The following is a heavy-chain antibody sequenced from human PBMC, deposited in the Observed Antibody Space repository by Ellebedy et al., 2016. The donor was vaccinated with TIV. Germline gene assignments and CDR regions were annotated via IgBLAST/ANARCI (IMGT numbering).Heavy chain of an antibody. CDR1: GGSFSGYY. J-gene: IGHJ4*02. CDR2: ITHSGST. CDR3: ARGLARDY. Sequence: MPSETLSLTCAVYGGSFSGYYWSWIRQPPGKGLEWIGEITHSGSTNRNPSLKSRVTISVDTSKNQFSLNLSSVTAADTAVYYCARGLARDYWGQGTLVTVSS. V-gene: IGHV4-34*01.